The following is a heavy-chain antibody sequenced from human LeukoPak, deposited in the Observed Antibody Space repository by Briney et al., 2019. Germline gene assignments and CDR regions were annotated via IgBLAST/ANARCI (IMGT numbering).Heavy chain of an antibody. D-gene: IGHD1-26*01. V-gene: IGHV3-30*04. CDR1: GFTFSSYA. J-gene: IGHJ6*03. Sequence: GGSLRLSCAASGFTFSSYAMHWVRQAPGKGLEWVAAISYDGSNKYYADSVKARFTISRDNSKNTLYLQMNSLSADDTAVYYCARDKLRGSAENYYYMDVWGKGTTVTVSS. CDR2: ISYDGSNK. CDR3: ARDKLRGSAENYYYMDV.